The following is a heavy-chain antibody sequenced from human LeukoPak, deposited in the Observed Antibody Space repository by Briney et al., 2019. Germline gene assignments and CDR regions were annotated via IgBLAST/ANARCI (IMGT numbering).Heavy chain of an antibody. CDR2: ISSSSSYI. J-gene: IGHJ3*02. CDR1: GFTFSSYS. D-gene: IGHD6-6*01. Sequence: GGFLRLSCAASGFTFSSYSMNWVRQAPGKGLEWVSSISSSSSYIYYADSVKGRFTISRDNAKNSLYLQMNSLRAEDTAVYYCARESEYSSSSASFDIWGQGTMVTVSS. CDR3: ARESEYSSSSASFDI. V-gene: IGHV3-21*01.